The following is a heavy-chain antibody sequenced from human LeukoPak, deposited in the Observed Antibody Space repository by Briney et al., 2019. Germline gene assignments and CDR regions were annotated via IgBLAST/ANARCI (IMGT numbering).Heavy chain of an antibody. CDR2: ISGSGGST. CDR1: GFTFSSYA. J-gene: IGHJ4*02. V-gene: IGHV3-23*01. D-gene: IGHD3-10*01. Sequence: GVLRPSCAASGFTFSSYAMSWVRQAPGKGLEWVSAISGSGGSTYYADSVKGRFTISRDNSKNTLYLQMNSLRAEDTAVYYCAKEQLLWFGESPGYWGQGTLVTVSS. CDR3: AKEQLLWFGESPGY.